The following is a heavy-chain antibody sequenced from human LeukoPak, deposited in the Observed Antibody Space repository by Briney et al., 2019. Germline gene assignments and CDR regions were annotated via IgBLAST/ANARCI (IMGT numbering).Heavy chain of an antibody. CDR2: ISWNSGSI. Sequence: GGSLRLSCAASGFTFGDYAMHWVRQAPGKGLEWVSGISWNSGSIGYADSVKGRFTISRDNAKNSLYLQMNSLRAEDTALYYCAKDISYGSGSYFRLITYYYGMDVWGQGTTVTVSS. CDR3: AKDISYGSGSYFRLITYYYGMDV. V-gene: IGHV3-9*01. J-gene: IGHJ6*02. CDR1: GFTFGDYA. D-gene: IGHD3-10*01.